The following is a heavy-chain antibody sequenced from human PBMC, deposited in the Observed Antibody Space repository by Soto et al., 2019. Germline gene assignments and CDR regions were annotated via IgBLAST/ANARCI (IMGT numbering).Heavy chain of an antibody. CDR3: WAKYSYGLNDY. CDR1: GYTFTGYY. V-gene: IGHV1-2*02. CDR2: INPNSGGT. D-gene: IGHD5-18*01. Sequence: GASVKVSCKASGYTFTGYYMHWVRQASGQGLEWMGWINPNSGGTNYAQKFQGRVTMTRDTSISTACMELSRLRSDDTAVYYCWAKYSYGLNDYWGQGTLVTVSS. J-gene: IGHJ4*02.